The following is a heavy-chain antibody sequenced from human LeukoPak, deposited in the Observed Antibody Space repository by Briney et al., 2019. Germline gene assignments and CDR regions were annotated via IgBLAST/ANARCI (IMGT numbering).Heavy chain of an antibody. CDR2: ISSSGSTI. Sequence: PGGSLRLSRAASGFTFSSYEMNWVRQAPGKGLEWVSYISSSGSTIYYADSVKGRFTISRDNAKNSLYLQMNSLRAEDTAVYYCARERVGWFDPWGQGTLVTVSS. D-gene: IGHD3-10*01. J-gene: IGHJ5*02. CDR3: ARERVGWFDP. CDR1: GFTFSSYE. V-gene: IGHV3-48*03.